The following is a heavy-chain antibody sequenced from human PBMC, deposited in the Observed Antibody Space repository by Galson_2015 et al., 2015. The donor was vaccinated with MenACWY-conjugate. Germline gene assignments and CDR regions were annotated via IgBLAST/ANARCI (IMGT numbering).Heavy chain of an antibody. D-gene: IGHD3-3*01. J-gene: IGHJ6*03. CDR1: GFPFNTYY. Sequence: LRLSCAASGFPFNTYYLNLIRQAPGKGLEWIAYIDRSGAKTHYADSVKGRFNVSRDNTKNILFLQMNSLRVEDTAVYYCARGIQLRFLEPPYYMDVWGKGTTVTVSS. V-gene: IGHV3-11*06. CDR3: ARGIQLRFLEPPYYMDV. CDR2: IDRSGAKT.